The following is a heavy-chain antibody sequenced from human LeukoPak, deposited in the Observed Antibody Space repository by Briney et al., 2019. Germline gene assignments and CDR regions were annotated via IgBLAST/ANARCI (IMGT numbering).Heavy chain of an antibody. J-gene: IGHJ4*02. Sequence: KPGGCLTLSWALAGLIVNNAWTRWVRQAPGEGREWVGRIKSKTDGGTTDYAAPVKGRFTISRDDSKNTLYLQMNSLKTEDTAVYCCTAPYAGRFDYWGQGALVPVSS. CDR2: IKSKTDGGTT. D-gene: IGHD2-2*01. V-gene: IGHV3-15*01. CDR1: GLIVNNAW. CDR3: TAPYAGRFDY.